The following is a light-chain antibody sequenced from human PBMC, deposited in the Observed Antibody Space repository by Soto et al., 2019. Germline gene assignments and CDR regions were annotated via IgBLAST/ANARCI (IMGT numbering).Light chain of an antibody. CDR1: SSDIGGYDY. CDR3: SSFTSISTWV. CDR2: DVS. V-gene: IGLV2-14*01. Sequence: QSVLTQPASVSGSPGQSITISCTGTSSDIGGYDYVSWYQQHPGTAPKLIIYDVSNRPSGVSNRFSGSKSGNTASLTISGLQAEDEADYYCSSFTSISTWVFGGGTKVTVL. J-gene: IGLJ2*01.